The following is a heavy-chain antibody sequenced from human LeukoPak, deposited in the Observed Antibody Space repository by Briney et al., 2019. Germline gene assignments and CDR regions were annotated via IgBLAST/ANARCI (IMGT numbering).Heavy chain of an antibody. D-gene: IGHD6-19*01. CDR1: GGSISSYY. CDR2: IYYSGST. V-gene: IGHV4-59*01. Sequence: PSETLSLTCTVSGGSISSYYWSWIRQPPGKGLEWIGYIYYSGSTNYNPSLKSRVTISVDTSKNQFSLKLSSATAADTAVYYCARQMPEDSSGWGFENSLGAFDIWGQGTMVTVSS. CDR3: ARQMPEDSSGWGFENSLGAFDI. J-gene: IGHJ3*02.